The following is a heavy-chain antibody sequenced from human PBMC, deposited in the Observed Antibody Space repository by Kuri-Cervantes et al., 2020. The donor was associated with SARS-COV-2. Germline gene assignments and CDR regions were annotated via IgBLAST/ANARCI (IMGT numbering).Heavy chain of an antibody. J-gene: IGHJ6*02. CDR1: GFTFSSYA. V-gene: IGHV3-30-3*01. Sequence: GGSLRLSYTASGFTFSSYAMHWVRQAPGKGLEWVAVVSYDGSNKYYADSVKGRFTISRDNSKNTLYLQMNSLRAEDTAVYYCARDPLRSRISYGMDVWGQGTTVTVSS. CDR2: VSYDGSNK. D-gene: IGHD4-17*01. CDR3: ARDPLRSRISYGMDV.